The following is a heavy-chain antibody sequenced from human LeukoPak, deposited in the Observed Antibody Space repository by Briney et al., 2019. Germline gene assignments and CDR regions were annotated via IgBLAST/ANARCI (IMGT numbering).Heavy chain of an antibody. CDR2: MKYDGSET. Sequence: PGGSLRLSCAASGFTFSSYWMSWVRQAPGKGLEWVANMKYDGSETYYVDSVKGRFTISRDNAKNSLYLQMNSLRAEDTAVYYCARDIEAAGLVLDYWGQGTLVTVSS. V-gene: IGHV3-7*01. CDR3: ARDIEAAGLVLDY. D-gene: IGHD6-13*01. J-gene: IGHJ4*02. CDR1: GFTFSSYW.